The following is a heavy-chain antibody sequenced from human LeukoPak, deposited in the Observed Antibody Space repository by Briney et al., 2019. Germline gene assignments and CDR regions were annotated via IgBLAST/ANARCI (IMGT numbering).Heavy chain of an antibody. D-gene: IGHD6-19*01. CDR2: IRYDGSNK. CDR3: AKPPKAGGSGWYVPFDY. Sequence: GGSLRLSCAASGFTFSSYGMHWVRQAPGKGLEWVAFIRYDGSNKYYADSVKGRFTISRDNSKNTLYLQMNSLRAEDTAVYYCAKPPKAGGSGWYVPFDYWGQGTLVTVSS. CDR1: GFTFSSYG. V-gene: IGHV3-30*02. J-gene: IGHJ4*02.